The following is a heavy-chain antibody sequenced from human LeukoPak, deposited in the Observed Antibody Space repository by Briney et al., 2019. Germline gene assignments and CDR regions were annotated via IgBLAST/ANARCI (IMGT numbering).Heavy chain of an antibody. V-gene: IGHV3-11*06. CDR3: ARDGYSSGWHSDAFDI. Sequence: GGSLRLSCAASGFTFSDYYMSWNRQAPGKGLEWVSYIGSSSSYTNYADSVKGRFTISRDNAKNSLYLQMNSLRAEDTAVYYCARDGYSSGWHSDAFDIWGQGTMVTVSS. CDR1: GFTFSDYY. D-gene: IGHD6-19*01. J-gene: IGHJ3*02. CDR2: IGSSSSYT.